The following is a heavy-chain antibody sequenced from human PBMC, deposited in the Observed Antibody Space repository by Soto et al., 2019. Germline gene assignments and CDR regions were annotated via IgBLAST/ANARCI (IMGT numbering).Heavy chain of an antibody. CDR2: ISYDGSNK. CDR1: GFTFSSYA. V-gene: IGHV3-30-3*01. CDR3: ARDYGNPPTYYYGSGSYYQRGFDP. Sequence: PGGSLRLSCAASGFTFSSYAMHWVRQAPGKGLEWVAVISYDGSNKYYADSVKGRFTISRDNSKNTLYLQMNSLRAEDTAVYYCARDYGNPPTYYYGSGSYYQRGFDPWGQGTLVTVSS. J-gene: IGHJ5*02. D-gene: IGHD3-10*01.